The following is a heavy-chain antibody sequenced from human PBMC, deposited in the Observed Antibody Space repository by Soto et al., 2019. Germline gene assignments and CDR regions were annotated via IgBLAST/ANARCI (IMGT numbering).Heavy chain of an antibody. CDR1: GFTFSSYG. J-gene: IGHJ4*02. D-gene: IGHD1-26*01. CDR3: ARGYERSSAFDY. V-gene: IGHV3-33*01. Sequence: GGSLRLSCAASGFTFSSYGMHWVRQAPGKGLEWVAVIWYDGSNKYYADSVKGRFTISRDNSKNTLYLQMNSLRAEDTAVYYCARGYERSSAFDYWGQGTLVPGTS. CDR2: IWYDGSNK.